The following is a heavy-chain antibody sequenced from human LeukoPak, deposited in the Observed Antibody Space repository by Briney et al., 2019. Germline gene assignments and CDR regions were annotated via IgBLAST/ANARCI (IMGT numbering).Heavy chain of an antibody. CDR1: GYTFTSYG. CDR2: ISAYNGNT. J-gene: IGHJ6*03. CDR3: ARALPAAYYYYYMDV. V-gene: IGHV1-18*01. Sequence: ASVMVSCKASGYTFTSYGISWVRQAPGQGLEWMGWISAYNGNTNYAQKLQGRVTMTTDTSTSTAYMELRSLRSDDTAVYYCARALPAAYYYYYMDVWGKGTTVTVSS. D-gene: IGHD2-2*01.